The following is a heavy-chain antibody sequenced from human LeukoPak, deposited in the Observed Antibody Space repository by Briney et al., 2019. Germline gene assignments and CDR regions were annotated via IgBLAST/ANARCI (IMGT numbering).Heavy chain of an antibody. Sequence: GASVKVSCKASGYTFSDYYMHWVRQAPGQGLEWMGWISGYNGNTNYAQKLQGRVTMTTDTSTSTAYMELRSLRSDDTAVYYCARRYYDILTGYSHLDYWGQGTLVTVSS. CDR1: GYTFSDYY. J-gene: IGHJ4*02. CDR2: ISGYNGNT. V-gene: IGHV1-18*04. CDR3: ARRYYDILTGYSHLDY. D-gene: IGHD3-9*01.